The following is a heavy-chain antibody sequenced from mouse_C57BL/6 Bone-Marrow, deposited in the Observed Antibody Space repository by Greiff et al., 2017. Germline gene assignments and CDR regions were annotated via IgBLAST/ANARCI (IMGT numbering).Heavy chain of an antibody. D-gene: IGHD2-4*01. J-gene: IGHJ4*01. Sequence: VQLQQSGAELVRPGASVKLSCTASGFNIKDDYMHWVKQRPEQGLEWIGWIDPDNGDTEYASKFQGKATITADTSSNTAYLQLSSLTSEDTAVYYCTTRRIYDYGHYAMDYWGQGTSVTVSS. CDR1: GFNIKDDY. CDR2: IDPDNGDT. V-gene: IGHV14-4*01. CDR3: TTRRIYDYGHYAMDY.